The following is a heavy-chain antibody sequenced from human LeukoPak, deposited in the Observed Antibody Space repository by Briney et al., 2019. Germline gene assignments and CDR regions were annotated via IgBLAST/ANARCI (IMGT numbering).Heavy chain of an antibody. J-gene: IGHJ4*02. V-gene: IGHV1-46*01. D-gene: IGHD5-12*01. CDR3: ARDILPSYSGYDRTLPDY. CDR1: GYTFSSYY. CDR2: INPSGGST. Sequence: ASVNVSCKASGYTFSSYYMHWVRQAPGQGLEWMGIINPSGGSTSYAQNFQGRVTMTRDTSTSTIYMDLSSLRSEDTAVYYCARDILPSYSGYDRTLPDYWGQGTLVTVSS.